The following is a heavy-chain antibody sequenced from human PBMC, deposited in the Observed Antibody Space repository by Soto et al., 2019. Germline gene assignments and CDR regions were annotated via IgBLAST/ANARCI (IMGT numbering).Heavy chain of an antibody. CDR1: GFTFSSYA. Sequence: GGSLRLSCAASGFTFSSYAMSWVRQAPGKGLEWVSAISGSGGSTYYADSVKGRLTISRDNSKNALDRQMNSLGAEDTAVYYCAKGKYYYDSSGYSTDAFDIWGQGTMVTVSS. CDR3: AKGKYYYDSSGYSTDAFDI. D-gene: IGHD3-22*01. CDR2: ISGSGGST. V-gene: IGHV3-23*01. J-gene: IGHJ3*02.